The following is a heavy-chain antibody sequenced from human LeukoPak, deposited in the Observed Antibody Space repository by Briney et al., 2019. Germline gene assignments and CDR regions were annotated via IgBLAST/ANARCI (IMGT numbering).Heavy chain of an antibody. V-gene: IGHV3-30*18. D-gene: IGHD6-13*01. CDR1: GFTFSSYG. CDR2: ISYDGSNK. CDR3: AKDVGPGIAAAGTFLGFDY. Sequence: GGSLRLSCAASGFTFSSYGMHWVRQAPGKGLEWVAVISYDGSNKYYADSVKGRFTISRDNSKNTLCLQMNSLRAEDTAVYYCAKDVGPGIAAAGTFLGFDYWGQGTLVTVSS. J-gene: IGHJ4*02.